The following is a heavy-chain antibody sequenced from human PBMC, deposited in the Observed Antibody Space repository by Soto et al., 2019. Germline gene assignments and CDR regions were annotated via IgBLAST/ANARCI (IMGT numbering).Heavy chain of an antibody. CDR3: ARAQWLLSPYFDY. Sequence: QVQLQESGPGLVKPSQTLSLTCTVSGGSISSGDYYWSWIRQPPGKGLEWIGYIYYSGSTYYNPSLKSRVXXSXDXXNNQFSRKLSSVTAADTAVYYCARAQWLLSPYFDYWGQGTLVTVSS. CDR1: GGSISSGDYY. CDR2: IYYSGST. D-gene: IGHD3-3*01. V-gene: IGHV4-30-4*01. J-gene: IGHJ4*02.